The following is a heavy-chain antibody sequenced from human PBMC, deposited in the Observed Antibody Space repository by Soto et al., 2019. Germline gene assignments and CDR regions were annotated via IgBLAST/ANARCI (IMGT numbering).Heavy chain of an antibody. Sequence: QVQLVQSGTEVKKPGSSVKVSCKASGDTFRSYSISWVRQAPGQGLEWMGDIFPILGIPNYVQKFQDRVTITADKSTTTAYLELSSLRSDDTALYYCASGMVRGVINYWGQGTLVTVSS. CDR3: ASGMVRGVINY. D-gene: IGHD3-10*01. CDR1: GDTFRSYS. V-gene: IGHV1-69*02. CDR2: IFPILGIP. J-gene: IGHJ4*02.